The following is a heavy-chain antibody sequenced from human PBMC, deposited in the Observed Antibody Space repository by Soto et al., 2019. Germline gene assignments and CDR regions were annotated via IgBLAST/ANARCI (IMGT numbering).Heavy chain of an antibody. CDR2: ITPFNGNT. Sequence: SVKVSCKXSGYTFTYRYLHWVRQAPGQALEWMGWITPFNGNTNYAQKFQDRVTITRDRSMSTAYMELSSLRSEDTAMYYCASSKWQQLALDVWGQGTTVTVSS. CDR1: GYTFTYRY. CDR3: ASSKWQQLALDV. V-gene: IGHV1-45*02. J-gene: IGHJ6*02. D-gene: IGHD6-13*01.